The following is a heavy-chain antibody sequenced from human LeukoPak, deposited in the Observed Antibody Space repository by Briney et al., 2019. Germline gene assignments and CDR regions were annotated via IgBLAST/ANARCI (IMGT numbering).Heavy chain of an antibody. CDR2: ISSSSSYI. Sequence: GGSLRLSCAASGFTFSSYSMNWVRQAPGKGLEWVSSISSSSSYIYYADSVKGRFTISRDNAKNSLYLQMNSLRAEDTAVYYCARESASSSWQRLFDIWGQGTMVTVSS. J-gene: IGHJ3*02. CDR1: GFTFSSYS. V-gene: IGHV3-21*01. CDR3: ARESASSSWQRLFDI.